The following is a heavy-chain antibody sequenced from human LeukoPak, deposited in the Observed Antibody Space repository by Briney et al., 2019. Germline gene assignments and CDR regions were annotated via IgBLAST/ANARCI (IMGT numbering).Heavy chain of an antibody. V-gene: IGHV1-46*01. CDR2: INPSGGGT. CDR3: ARDLGLRGVTNWFDS. D-gene: IGHD3-10*01. J-gene: IGHJ5*01. CDR1: GYTFSSYL. Sequence: GASVKVSCKASGYTFSSYLLHWVRQAPGQGLEWMGMINPSGGGTSYAQKFQGRLTMTRDTSTSTVYMELSSLRSEDTAVYYCARDLGLRGVTNWFDSWGQGTLVTVSS.